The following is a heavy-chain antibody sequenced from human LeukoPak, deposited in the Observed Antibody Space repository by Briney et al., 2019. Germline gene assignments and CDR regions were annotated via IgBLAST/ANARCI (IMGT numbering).Heavy chain of an antibody. CDR2: ISAYNGNT. CDR1: GYTFTSYG. D-gene: IGHD6-19*01. V-gene: IGHV1-18*01. J-gene: IGHJ4*02. Sequence: ASVKVSCKASGYTFTSYGISWVRQAPGQGLEWMGWISAYNGNTNYAQKLQGRVTMTTDTSTSTAYMELRSLRSDDTAVYYCARATAVAGTQSAMDHFDYWGQGTLVTVSS. CDR3: ARATAVAGTQSAMDHFDY.